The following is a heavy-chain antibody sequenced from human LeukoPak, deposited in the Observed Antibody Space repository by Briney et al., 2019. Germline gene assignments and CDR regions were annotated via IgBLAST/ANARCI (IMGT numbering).Heavy chain of an antibody. CDR2: ISWNSGSI. V-gene: IGHV3-9*01. Sequence: SGGSLRLSCAASGFTFDDYAIHWVRQAPGKGLEWVSGISWNSGSIGYADSVKGRFTISRDNAKNSLYLQMNSLRAEDTALYYCARTPRGYSYGYYFDYWGQGTLVTVSS. J-gene: IGHJ4*02. CDR3: ARTPRGYSYGYYFDY. D-gene: IGHD5-18*01. CDR1: GFTFDDYA.